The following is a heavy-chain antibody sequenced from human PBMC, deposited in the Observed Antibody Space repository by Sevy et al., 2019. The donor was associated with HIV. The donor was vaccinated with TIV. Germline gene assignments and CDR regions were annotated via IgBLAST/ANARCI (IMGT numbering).Heavy chain of an antibody. J-gene: IGHJ4*02. CDR1: GFTFSIYA. CDR2: ISGTGGET. Sequence: VGSLRLSCAASGFTFSIYAMSWVHQAPGKVLEWVSGISGTGGETHYADSVKGRFTISRDNSKNTLYLQMNSLRAEDTAIYYCVKVGNYYDRGIDCWGQGTLVTVSS. D-gene: IGHD3-22*01. CDR3: VKVGNYYDRGIDC. V-gene: IGHV3-23*01.